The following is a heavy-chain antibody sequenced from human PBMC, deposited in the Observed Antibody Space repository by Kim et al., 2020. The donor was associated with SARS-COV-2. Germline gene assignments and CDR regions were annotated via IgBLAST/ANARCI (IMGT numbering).Heavy chain of an antibody. V-gene: IGHV1-69*13. Sequence: SVKVSCKASGGTFSSYAISWVRQAPGQGLEWMGGIIPIFGTANYAQKFQGRVTITADESTSTAYMELSSLRSEDTAVYYCARVDRSSGWLNWFDPWGQGTLVTVSS. D-gene: IGHD6-19*01. CDR3: ARVDRSSGWLNWFDP. CDR1: GGTFSSYA. J-gene: IGHJ5*02. CDR2: IIPIFGTA.